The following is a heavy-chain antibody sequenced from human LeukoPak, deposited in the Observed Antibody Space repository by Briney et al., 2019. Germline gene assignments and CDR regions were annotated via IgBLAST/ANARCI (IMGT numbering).Heavy chain of an antibody. CDR3: ARDIVVVPAADDAFDI. D-gene: IGHD2-2*01. CDR2: IYPNSGGT. J-gene: IGHJ3*02. V-gene: IGHV1-2*02. CDR1: GYTFTGYY. Sequence: ASVKVSCKASGYTFTGYYMHWVRQAPGQGLEWMGWIYPNSGGTNYAQKFQGRVTMTRDTSISTAYMELSRLRSDDTAVYYCARDIVVVPAADDAFDIWGQGTMVTVSS.